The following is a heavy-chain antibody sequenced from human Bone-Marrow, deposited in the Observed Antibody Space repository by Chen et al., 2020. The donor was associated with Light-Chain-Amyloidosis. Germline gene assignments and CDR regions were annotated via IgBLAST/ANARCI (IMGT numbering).Heavy chain of an antibody. CDR2: FDPEDSET. CDR1: GSTLTDLP. D-gene: IGHD2-2*01. CDR3: VSQAHLRSTSSTWFDP. J-gene: IGHJ5*02. V-gene: IGHV1-24*01. Sequence: QIQLVQSGTEVKKPGASVKVSCNISGSTLTDLPIHWVRQAPGKGLEWMGGFDPEDSETIYAQKFQGRVTMTEETSTGKASMELTSLTYEGTAIYYCVSQAHLRSTSSTWFDPWGQGTLLTVSS.